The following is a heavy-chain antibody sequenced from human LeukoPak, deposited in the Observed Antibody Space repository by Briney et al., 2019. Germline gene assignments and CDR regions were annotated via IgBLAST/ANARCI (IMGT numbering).Heavy chain of an antibody. CDR3: ATGPTHYYYYYMDV. J-gene: IGHJ6*03. V-gene: IGHV1-8*01. CDR2: MNPNSGNT. CDR1: GYTFTSYD. Sequence: ASVKVSCKASGYTFTSYDINWLRQATGQGLEWMGWMNPNSGNTGYAQKFQSRVTMTRNTYISTAYMELSSLRSEDTAVYYCATGPTHYYYYYMDVWGKGATVTVSS.